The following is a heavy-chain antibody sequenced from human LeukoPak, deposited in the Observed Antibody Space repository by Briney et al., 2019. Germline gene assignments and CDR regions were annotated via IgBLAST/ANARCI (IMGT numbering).Heavy chain of an antibody. CDR1: GYSFTSYY. Sequence: ASVKVSCKASGYSFTSYYMNWVRQAPGQGLEWMGWVSAYNGNTNYAQKLQGRVTMTTDTSTSTAYMELRSLRSDDTAVYYCARLYTDMVWGANYMDVWGKGTTVTISS. CDR2: VSAYNGNT. D-gene: IGHD5-18*01. CDR3: ARLYTDMVWGANYMDV. J-gene: IGHJ6*03. V-gene: IGHV1-18*04.